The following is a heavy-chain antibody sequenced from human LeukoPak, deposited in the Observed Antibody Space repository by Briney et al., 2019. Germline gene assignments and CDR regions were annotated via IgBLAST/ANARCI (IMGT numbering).Heavy chain of an antibody. V-gene: IGHV3-7*01. CDR3: ARDRRRVGY. CDR1: GFTFSSYA. J-gene: IGHJ4*02. Sequence: GGSLRLSCAASGFTFSSYAMSWVRQAPGEGLEWVVNIKQDGSEKYYVDSVKGRFSISRDNAKNSLYLQMNSLRAEDTAVYYCARDRRRVGYWGQGTLVTVSS. CDR2: IKQDGSEK. D-gene: IGHD1-26*01.